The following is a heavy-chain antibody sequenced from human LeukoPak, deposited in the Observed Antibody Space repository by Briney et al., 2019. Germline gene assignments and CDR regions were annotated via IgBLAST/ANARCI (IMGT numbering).Heavy chain of an antibody. D-gene: IGHD6-19*01. Sequence: SETLSLTCAVYGGSFSGYYWSWIRQPPGKGLEWIGEINHSGSTNYNPSLKSRVTISVDTSKNQFSLKLSSVTAADTAVYYCARHRIAVVPRGWFDPWGQGTLVTVSS. CDR3: ARHRIAVVPRGWFDP. CDR1: GGSFSGYY. J-gene: IGHJ5*02. CDR2: INHSGST. V-gene: IGHV4-34*01.